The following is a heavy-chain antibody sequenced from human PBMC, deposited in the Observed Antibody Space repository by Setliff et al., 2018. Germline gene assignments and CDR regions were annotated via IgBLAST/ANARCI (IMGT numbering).Heavy chain of an antibody. D-gene: IGHD6-6*01. J-gene: IGHJ4*02. CDR1: GYSIITGYY. CDR2: VSHSGST. Sequence: SETLSLTCSVSGYSIITGYYWAWIRQPPGKGLEWIGYVSHSGSTDYNPSLRSRVTVSVDTSRIHFSLKLRSMTAADTAVYYCARGRNIAARLLDSWGQGTLVTVSS. CDR3: ARGRNIAARLLDS. V-gene: IGHV4-38-2*02.